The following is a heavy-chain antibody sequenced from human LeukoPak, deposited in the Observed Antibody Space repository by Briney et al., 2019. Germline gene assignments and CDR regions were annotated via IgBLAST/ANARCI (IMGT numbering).Heavy chain of an antibody. D-gene: IGHD4-17*01. V-gene: IGHV4-59*01. CDR2: MYNSGST. CDR3: AKGIESYGDYGY. J-gene: IGHJ4*02. CDR1: GGSISGSY. Sequence: SETLSLTCTVSGGSISGSYWSWIRQPPGKGLEWIAYMYNSGSTNYNPSLKSRVTISIDTSKNQFSLKLSSLTAADTAIYYCAKGIESYGDYGYWGQGILVTVSS.